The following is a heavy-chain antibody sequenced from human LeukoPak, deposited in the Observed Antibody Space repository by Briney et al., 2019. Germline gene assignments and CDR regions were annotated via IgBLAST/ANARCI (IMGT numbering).Heavy chain of an antibody. Sequence: GSLRLSCAASGFTFSNAWMSWVRQAPGKGLEWVANIKQDGSEKYYVDSVKGRFTISRDNAKNSLYLQMNSLRAEDTAVYYCARRGYSSGWQSDYWGQGTLVIVSS. CDR3: ARRGYSSGWQSDY. CDR1: GFTFSNAW. CDR2: IKQDGSEK. D-gene: IGHD6-19*01. J-gene: IGHJ4*02. V-gene: IGHV3-7*03.